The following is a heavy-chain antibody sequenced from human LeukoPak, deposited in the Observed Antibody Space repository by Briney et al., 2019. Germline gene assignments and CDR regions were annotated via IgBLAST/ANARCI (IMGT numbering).Heavy chain of an antibody. CDR2: ISGSGGET. V-gene: IGHV3-23*01. J-gene: IGHJ4*02. CDR1: GVTFIIFG. D-gene: IGHD6-19*01. Sequence: PGGSLRLSCAASGVTFIIFGMSSVRQAPGKGLEWSSSISGSGGETYYADSVKGRFTISRDNSKNTLYLQMSSLRAEDTAMYYCSNSRYSSASYYFDYWGQGSLVTVSS. CDR3: SNSRYSSASYYFDY.